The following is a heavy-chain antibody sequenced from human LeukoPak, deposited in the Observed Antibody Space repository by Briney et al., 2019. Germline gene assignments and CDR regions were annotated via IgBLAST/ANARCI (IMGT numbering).Heavy chain of an antibody. CDR1: GFTFSSYG. CDR3: AKDSVEVRGVMVPFGFDP. V-gene: IGHV3-30*18. D-gene: IGHD3-10*01. CDR2: ISYDGSNK. J-gene: IGHJ5*02. Sequence: GGSLRLSCAASGFTFSSYGMHWVRQAPGKGLEWVAVISYDGSNKYYADSVKGRFTISRDNSKNTLYLQMNSLRAEDTAVYYCAKDSVEVRGVMVPFGFDPWGQGTLVTVSS.